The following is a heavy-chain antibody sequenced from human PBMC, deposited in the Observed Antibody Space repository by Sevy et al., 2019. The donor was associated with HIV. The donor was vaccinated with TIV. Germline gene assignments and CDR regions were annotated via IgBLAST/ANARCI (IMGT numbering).Heavy chain of an antibody. D-gene: IGHD2-21*01. J-gene: IGHJ4*02. V-gene: IGHV3-48*02. CDR3: VRDERAIASHFDY. Sequence: GGSLRLSCEASGFTLSSYTMNWVRQSPEKGLEWVATFDRTDITHYADSVKGRFIISRDTAKNSLFLQMNSRRDDDTAMYFCVRDERAIASHFDYWGRRTLVTVSS. CDR1: GFTLSSYT. CDR2: FDRTDIT.